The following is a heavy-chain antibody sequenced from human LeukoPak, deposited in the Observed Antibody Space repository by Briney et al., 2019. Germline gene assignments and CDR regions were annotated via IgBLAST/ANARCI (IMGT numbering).Heavy chain of an antibody. J-gene: IGHJ3*02. D-gene: IGHD3-16*01. V-gene: IGHV3-23*01. CDR2: ISSSGGST. Sequence: PGGTLRLSCAASGFTFSSYGMSWVRQAPGKGLEWVSAISSSGGSTYYADSVKGRFTISRDNSKNTLYLQMNSLRAEDTAVYYCAKDEIMITFGGVLGAFDIWGQGTMVTVSS. CDR3: AKDEIMITFGGVLGAFDI. CDR1: GFTFSSYG.